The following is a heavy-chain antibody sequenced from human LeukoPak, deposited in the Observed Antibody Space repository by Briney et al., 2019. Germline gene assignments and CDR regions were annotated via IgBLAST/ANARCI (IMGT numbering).Heavy chain of an antibody. CDR2: IFPDVSSA. V-gene: IGHV3-74*01. D-gene: IGHD5/OR15-5a*01. CDR3: ARVSVCRRCFFDY. Sequence: GGSLRLSCAAPGFTSTRYWMHSVRETPGKGRWCVSRIFPDVSSALSAESASGRVTSSRDNAKNTLYLQRNSLRATDTAVYYCARVSVCRRCFFDYWGQGTLVTVSS. J-gene: IGHJ4*02. CDR1: GFTSTRYW.